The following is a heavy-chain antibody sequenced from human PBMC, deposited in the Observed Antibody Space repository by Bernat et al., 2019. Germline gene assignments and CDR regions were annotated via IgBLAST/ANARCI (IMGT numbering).Heavy chain of an antibody. D-gene: IGHD2-2*01. V-gene: IGHV1-18*01. Sequence: QVQLVQSGAEVKKPGSSVKVSCKASGGTFSSYAISWVRQAPGQGLEWMGWINPYNGNTYYAQNLQGRVTMTTDTSTSTAYMELRSLRSDDTAVYYCARGNLPVAIEGDYWGQGTLVTVSS. J-gene: IGHJ4*02. CDR2: INPYNGNT. CDR3: ARGNLPVAIEGDY. CDR1: GGTFSSYA.